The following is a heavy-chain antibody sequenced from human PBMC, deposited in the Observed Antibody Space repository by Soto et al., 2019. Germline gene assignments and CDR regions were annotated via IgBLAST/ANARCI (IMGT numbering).Heavy chain of an antibody. J-gene: IGHJ6*02. CDR1: GGTFSSYA. V-gene: IGHV1-69*01. CDR2: IIPIFGTA. D-gene: IGHD6-19*01. CDR3: ARAEYSSGWYGGPYGMDV. Sequence: QVQLVQSGAEVKKPGSSVKVSCKASGGTFSSYAISWVRQAPGQGLEWMGGIIPIFGTANYAQKFQGRVTITADESTSTADMELSSLRSEDTAVYYCARAEYSSGWYGGPYGMDVWGQGTTVTVSS.